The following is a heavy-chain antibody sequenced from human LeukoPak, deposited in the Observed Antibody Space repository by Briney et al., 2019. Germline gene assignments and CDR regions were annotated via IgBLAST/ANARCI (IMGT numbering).Heavy chain of an antibody. D-gene: IGHD3-22*01. J-gene: IGHJ3*02. CDR1: GGTFSSYA. Sequence: ASVKVSCKASGGTFSSYAISWVRQAPGQGLEWMGGIIPIFGTANYAQKFQGRVTITADESTSTAYMELSSLRSEDTAVYYCATKYYYDSSGYDDAFDIWGQGTMVTVSS. V-gene: IGHV1-69*13. CDR2: IIPIFGTA. CDR3: ATKYYYDSSGYDDAFDI.